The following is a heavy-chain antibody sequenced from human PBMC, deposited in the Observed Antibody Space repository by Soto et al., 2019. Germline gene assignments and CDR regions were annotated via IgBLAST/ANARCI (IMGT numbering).Heavy chain of an antibody. CDR1: GGTFSSYA. Sequence: ASVKVSCKASGGTFSSYAISWVRQAPGQGLEWMGGIIPIFGTANYAQKFQGRVTITADESTSTAYLELSSLRSEDTAVYYRAGDPYTVTCLDVWGQGTRVTVSS. CDR3: AGDPYTVTCLDV. CDR2: IIPIFGTA. J-gene: IGHJ6*02. V-gene: IGHV1-69*13. D-gene: IGHD5-18*01.